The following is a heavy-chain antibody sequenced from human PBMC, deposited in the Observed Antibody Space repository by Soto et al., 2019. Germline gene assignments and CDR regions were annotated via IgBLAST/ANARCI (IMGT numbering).Heavy chain of an antibody. Sequence: ASVKVSCPASGYTFTRYDINWVRQATGQGLEWMGWMNPNSGNTGYAQKFQGRVTMTRNTSISTAYMELSSLRSEDTAVYYCARVTCDTRRVVVSAQGYGMDVWGHGTTVTDSS. J-gene: IGHJ6*02. D-gene: IGHD3-22*01. CDR1: GYTFTRYD. V-gene: IGHV1-8*01. CDR3: ARVTCDTRRVVVSAQGYGMDV. CDR2: MNPNSGNT.